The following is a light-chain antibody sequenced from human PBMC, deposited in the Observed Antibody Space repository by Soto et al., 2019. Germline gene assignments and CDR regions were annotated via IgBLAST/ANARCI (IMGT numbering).Light chain of an antibody. Sequence: PGERVTLSCRTSQSVSHYLAWYQQKPGQAPRLLMYDASNRATGIPARFSGSGSGTDFTLTISSLEPEDFALYYCQQRSGWPRTFGQGTKVEIK. V-gene: IGKV3-11*01. CDR2: DAS. CDR1: QSVSHY. CDR3: QQRSGWPRT. J-gene: IGKJ1*01.